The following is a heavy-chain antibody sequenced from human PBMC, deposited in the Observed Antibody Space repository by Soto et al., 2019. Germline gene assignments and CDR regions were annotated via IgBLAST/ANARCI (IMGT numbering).Heavy chain of an antibody. CDR1: GFTFSSYG. V-gene: IGHV3-30*18. CDR3: AKGLYSSGWYFNSHYYYGMDV. Sequence: QVQLVESGGGVVQPGRSLRLSCAASGFTFSSYGMHWVRQAPGKGLEWVAVISYDGSNKYYADSVKGRFTISRDNSKNTLYLQMNSLRAEDTAVYYCAKGLYSSGWYFNSHYYYGMDVWGQGTTVTVSS. D-gene: IGHD6-19*01. CDR2: ISYDGSNK. J-gene: IGHJ6*02.